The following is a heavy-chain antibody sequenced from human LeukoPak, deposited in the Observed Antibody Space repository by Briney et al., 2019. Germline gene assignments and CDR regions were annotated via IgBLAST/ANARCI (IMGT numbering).Heavy chain of an antibody. Sequence: GGSLRLSCAASGXTFSSYEVKWVRQAPGKGVEWGSYISSGGSTVHYADSVKGRFTISRDNAKNSLYLQMNSLRAEDTAVYYCARVIIVGATGIWGQGTMVTVSS. D-gene: IGHD1-26*01. CDR1: GXTFSSYE. V-gene: IGHV3-48*03. J-gene: IGHJ3*02. CDR2: ISSGGSTV. CDR3: ARVIIVGATGI.